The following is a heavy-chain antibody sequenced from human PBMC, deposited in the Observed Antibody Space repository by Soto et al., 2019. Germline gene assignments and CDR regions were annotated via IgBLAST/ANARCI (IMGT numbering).Heavy chain of an antibody. D-gene: IGHD1-26*01. CDR2: ISAYNGNT. CDR3: ARDLHDSGSYTRAGASDY. J-gene: IGHJ4*02. Sequence: ASVKVSCKASGYTFTSYGISWVRQAPGQGLEWMGWISAYNGNTNYAQKLQGRVTMTTDTSTSTAYMELSRLRSDDTAVYYCARDLHDSGSYTRAGASDYWGQGTLVTVSS. V-gene: IGHV1-18*01. CDR1: GYTFTSYG.